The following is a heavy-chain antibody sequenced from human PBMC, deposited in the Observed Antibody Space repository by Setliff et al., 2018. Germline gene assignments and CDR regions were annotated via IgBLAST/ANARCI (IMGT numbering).Heavy chain of an antibody. V-gene: IGHV4-39*01. CDR2: IYYSGST. CDR1: GGSISSSSYY. Sequence: TLSLTCTVSGGSISSSSYYWGWIRQPPGKGLEWIGSIYYSGSTYYNPSLKSRVTISVDTSKNQFSLKLSSVTAADTAVYYCARRVGSVGIQLPDYWGQGTLVTVSS. J-gene: IGHJ4*02. CDR3: ARRVGSVGIQLPDY. D-gene: IGHD5-18*01.